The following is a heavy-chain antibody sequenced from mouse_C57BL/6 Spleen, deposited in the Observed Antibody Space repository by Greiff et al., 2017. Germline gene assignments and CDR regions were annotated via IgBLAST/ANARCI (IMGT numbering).Heavy chain of an antibody. J-gene: IGHJ2*01. CDR1: GYTFTSYW. CDR3: ARPGSIWNFDY. D-gene: IGHD1-1*01. CDR2: IYPSDSET. V-gene: IGHV1-61*01. Sequence: VQLQQPGAELVRPGSSVKLSCKASGYTFTSYWMDWVKQRPGQGLEWIGNIYPSDSETHYNQKFKDKATLTVDKSSSTAYMQLSSLTSEDSAVYYCARPGSIWNFDYWGQGTTLTVSS.